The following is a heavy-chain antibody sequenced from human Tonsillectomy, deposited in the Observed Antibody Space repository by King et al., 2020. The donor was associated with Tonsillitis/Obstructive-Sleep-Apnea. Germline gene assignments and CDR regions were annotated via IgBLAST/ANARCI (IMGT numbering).Heavy chain of an antibody. CDR1: GFTFGGYA. D-gene: IGHD6-13*01. CDR3: TSGWAAPGGKVFDI. Sequence: VQLVESGGDLVQPGRSLRLACTASGFTFGGYAITWVRQAPGKGLEWVGFIRAKRSGGTTENAASVEGRFTMSRDDSKSIAYLQMNSLKNEDTAVYYCTSGWAAPGGKVFDIWGQGTMVTVSS. J-gene: IGHJ3*02. V-gene: IGHV3-49*04. CDR2: IRAKRSGGTT.